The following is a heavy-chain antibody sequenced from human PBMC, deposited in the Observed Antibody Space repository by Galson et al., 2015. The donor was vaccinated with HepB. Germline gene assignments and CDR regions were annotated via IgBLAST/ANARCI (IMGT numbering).Heavy chain of an antibody. Sequence: SLRLSCAASGFTFSTYSMDWVRQAPGKGLEWISYINSGSSTTYYATSVKGRLTVSRDNAKNSLYLQMNSLRAEDTAVYYCARGWHYDILSGYSYPFDYWGQGTLVTVSS. J-gene: IGHJ4*02. D-gene: IGHD3-9*01. CDR1: GFTFSTYS. V-gene: IGHV3-48*01. CDR3: ARGWHYDILSGYSYPFDY. CDR2: INSGSSTT.